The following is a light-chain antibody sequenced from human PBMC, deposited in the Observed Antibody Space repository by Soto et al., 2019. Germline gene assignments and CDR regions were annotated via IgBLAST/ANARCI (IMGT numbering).Light chain of an antibody. CDR3: QQYNNWPLT. V-gene: IGKV3-15*01. CDR1: QSVNSN. CDR2: GAS. J-gene: IGKJ1*01. Sequence: EVVMTQSPATLSVSPGERATLSCRASQSVNSNLAWYQQKPGQAPRLLIYGASTRATGIPARFSGSGSGTEFTLTISSLQSEDFAVYYCQQYNNWPLTFGQGNKV.